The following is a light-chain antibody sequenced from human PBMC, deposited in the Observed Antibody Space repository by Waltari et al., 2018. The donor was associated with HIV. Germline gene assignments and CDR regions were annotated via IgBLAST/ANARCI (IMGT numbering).Light chain of an antibody. CDR2: NDN. J-gene: IGLJ3*02. CDR3: AAWDDRLDGQGV. CDR1: RSNIGTTT. Sequence: QSVLTQPPSASGTPGQRVTISCSGTRSNIGTTTVHWYQIIPGTAPKLLIYNDNQRPSGVPDRFSGSRSGTSASLAISGLQSEDEADYYCAAWDDRLDGQGVFGGGTTLTVL. V-gene: IGLV1-44*01.